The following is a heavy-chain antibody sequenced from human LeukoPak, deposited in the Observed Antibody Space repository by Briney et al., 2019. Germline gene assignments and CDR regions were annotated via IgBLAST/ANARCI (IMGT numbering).Heavy chain of an antibody. J-gene: IGHJ4*02. D-gene: IGHD3-3*01. V-gene: IGHV1-69*13. CDR2: IIPIFGTA. Sequence: SVKVSCKASGGTFSSYAISWVRQAPGQGLEWMGGIIPIFGTANYAQKFQGRVTITADESTSAAYMELSSLRSEDTAVYYCAREGDDFWSGTRFDYWGQGTLVTVSS. CDR3: AREGDDFWSGTRFDY. CDR1: GGTFSSYA.